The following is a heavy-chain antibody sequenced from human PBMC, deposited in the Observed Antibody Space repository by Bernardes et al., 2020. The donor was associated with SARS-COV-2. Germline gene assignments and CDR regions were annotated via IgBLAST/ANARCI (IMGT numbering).Heavy chain of an antibody. J-gene: IGHJ4*02. Sequence: GSLRLSCTASGFTFGDYAMSWVRQAPGRGLECVGFIRTKTYGGTAEYAASVKGRFTISRDDSRSIAYLQMDSLKTEDTAIYYCTRRVYYAFESWGQGTLVTVSS. D-gene: IGHD3-10*01. V-gene: IGHV3-49*04. CDR1: GFTFGDYA. CDR2: IRTKTYGGTA. CDR3: TRRVYYAFES.